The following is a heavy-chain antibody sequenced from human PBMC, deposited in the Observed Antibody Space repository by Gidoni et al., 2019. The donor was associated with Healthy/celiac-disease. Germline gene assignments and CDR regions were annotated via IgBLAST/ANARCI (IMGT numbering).Heavy chain of an antibody. CDR3: ARNYYDSSGRHYYYMDV. CDR1: GYSFTSYW. J-gene: IGHJ6*03. D-gene: IGHD3-22*01. V-gene: IGHV5-10-1*03. CDR2: IDPSDSYT. Sequence: EVQLVQSGAEVKKPGESLRISCKGSGYSFTSYWISWVRQMPGKGLEWMGRIDPSDSYTNYSPSFQGHVTISADKSISTAYLQWSSLKASDTAMYYCARNYYDSSGRHYYYMDVWGKGTTVTVSS.